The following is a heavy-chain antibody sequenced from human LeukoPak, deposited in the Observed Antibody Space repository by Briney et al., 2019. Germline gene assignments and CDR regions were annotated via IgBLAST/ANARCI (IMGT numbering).Heavy chain of an antibody. CDR2: ISYE. Sequence: GGSLRLSCAASGFTFSSYAMHWVRQAPGKGLEWVAVISYEYYAGSVKGRFTISRDNSKNTLYLQMNSLRAEDTAVYYYARPGIAVADQCYFDYWGQGTLVTVSS. J-gene: IGHJ4*02. CDR1: GFTFSSYA. V-gene: IGHV3-30*04. CDR3: ARPGIAVADQCYFDY. D-gene: IGHD6-19*01.